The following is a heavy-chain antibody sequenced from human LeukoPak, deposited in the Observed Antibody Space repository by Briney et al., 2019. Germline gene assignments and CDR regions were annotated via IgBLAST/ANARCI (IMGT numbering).Heavy chain of an antibody. V-gene: IGHV3-23*01. CDR2: ISGSGGST. J-gene: IGHJ6*02. CDR1: GFTFSYYA. D-gene: IGHD1-26*01. Sequence: PGGSLRLSCAASGFTFSYYAMSWVRQAPGKGLEWVSAISGSGGSTYYADSVKGRFTISRDNSKNTLYLQMNSLRAEDTAVYYCAEDGGPREWELLDYYYYYGMDVWGQGTTVTVSS. CDR3: AEDGGPREWELLDYYYYYGMDV.